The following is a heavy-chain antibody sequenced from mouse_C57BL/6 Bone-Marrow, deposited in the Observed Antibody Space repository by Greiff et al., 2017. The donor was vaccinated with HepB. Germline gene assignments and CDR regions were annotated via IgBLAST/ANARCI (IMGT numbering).Heavy chain of an antibody. CDR1: GFNIKDDC. J-gene: IGHJ2*01. CDR3: TTPSYSLDY. CDR2: IDPENGDT. D-gene: IGHD2-10*01. Sequence: EVKLVESGAELVRPGASVKLSCTASGFNIKDDCMHWVKQRPEQGLEWIGWIDPENGDTEYASKFQGKATITADTSSNTAYLQLSSLTSEDTAVYYCTTPSYSLDYWGQGTTLTVSS. V-gene: IGHV14-4*01.